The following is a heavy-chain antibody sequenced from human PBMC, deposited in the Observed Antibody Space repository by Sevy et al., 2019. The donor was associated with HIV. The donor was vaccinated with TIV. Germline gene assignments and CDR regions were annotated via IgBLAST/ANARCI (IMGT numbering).Heavy chain of an antibody. J-gene: IGHJ5*01. CDR3: ARAPVSYDLRFDP. V-gene: IGHV3-74*01. D-gene: IGHD3-3*01. CDR1: GFTFSSYW. Sequence: GGSLRLSCAASGFTFSSYWMHWVRQAPGKGLVWVSRINSDGSSTSYADSVKGRFTISRDNAKNTLYLQMNSLRAEDTAVYYCARAPVSYDLRFDPWGQGTLVTVSS. CDR2: INSDGSST.